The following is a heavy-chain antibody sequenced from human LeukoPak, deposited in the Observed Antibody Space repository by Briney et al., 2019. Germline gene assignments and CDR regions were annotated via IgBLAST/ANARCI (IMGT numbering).Heavy chain of an antibody. Sequence: SETLSLTCTVSGGSISSGDYYWSWIRQHPGQGLEWIGYIYYSGSTYYNPSLKSRVTMSIDTSKNQFSLNLSSVTAADTAVYYCARVFDSAGYCRGGSCLAFDYWGQGTLVTVSS. J-gene: IGHJ4*02. CDR2: IYYSGST. V-gene: IGHV4-31*03. CDR1: GGSISSGDYY. D-gene: IGHD2-15*01. CDR3: ARVFDSAGYCRGGSCLAFDY.